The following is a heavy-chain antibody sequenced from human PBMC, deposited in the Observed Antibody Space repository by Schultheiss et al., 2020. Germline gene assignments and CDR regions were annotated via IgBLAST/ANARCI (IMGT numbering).Heavy chain of an antibody. J-gene: IGHJ4*02. D-gene: IGHD1-26*01. CDR1: GGSFSGYY. V-gene: IGHV4-34*01. CDR2: INHSGST. CDR3: ARGGIYSGVAVGAPLGY. Sequence: SETLSLTCAVYGGSFSGYYWSWIRQPPGKGLEWIGEINHSGSTNCNPSLKSRVTISVDTSKNQFSLKLSSVTAADTAVYYCARGGIYSGVAVGAPLGYWGQGTLVTVSS.